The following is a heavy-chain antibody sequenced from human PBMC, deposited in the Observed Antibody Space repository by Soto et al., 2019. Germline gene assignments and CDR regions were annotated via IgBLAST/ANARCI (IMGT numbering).Heavy chain of an antibody. CDR3: ARDLEKGGGSAGFDY. CDR2: INPKSGGT. V-gene: IGHV1-2*02. J-gene: IGHJ4*02. D-gene: IGHD1-26*01. CDR1: GGTLTANY. Sequence: SGKVSCKASGGTLTANYIHWVRQAPGQGFEWMGWINPKSGGTKYPQKFQGRVTMTRDTSLSTVYMTLTRLTSDDTAVYYCARDLEKGGGSAGFDYWGQGTLVTGSS.